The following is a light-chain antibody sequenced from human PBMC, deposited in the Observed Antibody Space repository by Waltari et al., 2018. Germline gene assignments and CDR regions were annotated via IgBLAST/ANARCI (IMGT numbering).Light chain of an antibody. J-gene: IGKJ4*01. V-gene: IGKV1-39*01. Sequence: TQMTQSPSSLSASVGDRVSITCRASQNVDRNLNWDQKKPGTAPRLLVSGASSLQSGVPSRCSGGGSGTDFTLTISGLEPEDFASYYCQQTSSTPFTFGGGTNVEIK. CDR1: QNVDRN. CDR2: GAS. CDR3: QQTSSTPFT.